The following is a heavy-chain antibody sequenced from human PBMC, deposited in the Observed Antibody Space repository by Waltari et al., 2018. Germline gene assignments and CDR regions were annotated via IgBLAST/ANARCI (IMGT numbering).Heavy chain of an antibody. J-gene: IGHJ4*02. CDR2: IRSKSNSYAT. V-gene: IGHV3-73*01. CDR1: GFTFSGSA. CDR3: TRPALRGSPDY. Sequence: EVQLVESGGGLVQPGGSLKLSCAASGFTFSGSAMHWVRQASGKGLEWVGRIRSKSNSYATAYAASVKGRFTISRDDSKNTAYLQMNSLKTEDTAVYYCTRPALRGSPDYWGQGTLVTVSS. D-gene: IGHD2-15*01.